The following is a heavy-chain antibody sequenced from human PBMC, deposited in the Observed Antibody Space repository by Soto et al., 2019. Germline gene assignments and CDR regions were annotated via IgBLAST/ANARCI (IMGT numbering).Heavy chain of an antibody. CDR1: GGSISSGGYY. CDR2: IYYSGST. J-gene: IGHJ4*02. D-gene: IGHD3-22*01. CDR3: ARDKSSGYPRTKYYFDY. Sequence: SETLSLTCTVSGGSISSGGYYWSWIRQHPGKGLEWIGYIYYSGSTYYNPSLKSRVTISVDTSKNQFSLKLSSVTAADTAVYYCARDKSSGYPRTKYYFDYWGKGTLVTVAS. V-gene: IGHV4-31*03.